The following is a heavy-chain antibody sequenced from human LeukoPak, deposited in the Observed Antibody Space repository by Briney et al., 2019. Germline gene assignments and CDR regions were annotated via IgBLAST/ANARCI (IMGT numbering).Heavy chain of an antibody. CDR2: IRNRVSGYNT. D-gene: IGHD3-10*01. CDR3: VAMILGVGY. Sequence: PGGSLRLSCVGSGYTFSDHYLDWVRQAPGKGLEWVGRIRNRVSGYNTEYAASVTGRFAISRDDSRNTLYLRINSLKTEDTAVYYCVAMILGVGYWGQGTLVTVSS. CDR1: GYTFSDHY. V-gene: IGHV3-72*01. J-gene: IGHJ4*02.